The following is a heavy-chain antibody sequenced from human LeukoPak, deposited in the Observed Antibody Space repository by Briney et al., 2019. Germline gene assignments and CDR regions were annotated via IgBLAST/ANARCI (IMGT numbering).Heavy chain of an antibody. CDR1: GFAFSSYE. Sequence: GGCPRLSCAASGFAFSSYEMNWVGHAPGKEVEGFSDISSSGSTIYYSDSVKCRFTISRDNAKNSLYLQVNSVRAEDTAVYYCARDGRDGYRGDYWGQGTLVTVSS. D-gene: IGHD5-24*01. V-gene: IGHV3-48*03. CDR3: ARDGRDGYRGDY. J-gene: IGHJ4*02. CDR2: ISSSGSTI.